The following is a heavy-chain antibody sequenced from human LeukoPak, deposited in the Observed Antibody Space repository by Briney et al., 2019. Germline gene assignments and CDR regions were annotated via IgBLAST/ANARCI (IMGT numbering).Heavy chain of an antibody. CDR1: GYTLTELS. CDR3: ACLYQWQVSYYSHGMDV. CDR2: FDPEDGET. V-gene: IGHV1-24*01. D-gene: IGHD6-19*01. Sequence: ASVKVSCKVSGYTLTELSMHWVRQAPGKGLEWMGGFDPEDGETIYAQKFQGRVTMTEDTSTDTAYMELSSLRSDDTAIYYCACLYQWQVSYYSHGMDVWGQGTTVTVSS. J-gene: IGHJ6*02.